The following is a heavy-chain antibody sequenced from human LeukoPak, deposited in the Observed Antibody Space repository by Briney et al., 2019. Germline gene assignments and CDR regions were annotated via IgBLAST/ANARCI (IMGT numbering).Heavy chain of an antibody. D-gene: IGHD3-3*01. Sequence: PSETLSLTCTVSGGSVSSGSYYWSWIRQPPGKGLEWIGYIYYRGSTNYNPSLKSRVTISVDTSKNQFSLKLSSVTAADTAVYYCARAGDFWSGYINYYYGMDVWGQGTTVTVSS. CDR2: IYYRGST. CDR1: GGSVSSGSYY. CDR3: ARAGDFWSGYINYYYGMDV. J-gene: IGHJ6*02. V-gene: IGHV4-61*01.